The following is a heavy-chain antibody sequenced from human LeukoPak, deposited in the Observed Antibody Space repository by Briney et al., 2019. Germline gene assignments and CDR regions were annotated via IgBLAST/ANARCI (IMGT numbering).Heavy chain of an antibody. V-gene: IGHV3-48*03. CDR3: AELGITMIGGV. CDR1: GFNFSSYE. D-gene: IGHD3-10*02. CDR2: ISSSGSTI. Sequence: GGSLRLSCVVSGFNFSSYEMNWVRQAPGKGLEWVSYISSSGSTIYYADSVKGRFTISRDNAKNSLYLQMNSLRAEDTAVYYCAELGITMIGGVWGKGTTVTISS. J-gene: IGHJ6*04.